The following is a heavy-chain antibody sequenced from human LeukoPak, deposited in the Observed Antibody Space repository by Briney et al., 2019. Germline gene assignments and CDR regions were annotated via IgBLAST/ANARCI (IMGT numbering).Heavy chain of an antibody. D-gene: IGHD6-19*01. CDR3: ARVGSGGKQWLIPRALDYFDY. Sequence: SETLSLTCTVSGGSISTYYWSWIRQPAGKGLEWIGRIYITGSINYNPSLKSRVTMSVDTSKNHFSLKLSSVTAADTAVYYCARVGSGGKQWLIPRALDYFDYWGQGTLVTVSS. V-gene: IGHV4-4*07. J-gene: IGHJ4*02. CDR2: IYITGSI. CDR1: GGSISTYY.